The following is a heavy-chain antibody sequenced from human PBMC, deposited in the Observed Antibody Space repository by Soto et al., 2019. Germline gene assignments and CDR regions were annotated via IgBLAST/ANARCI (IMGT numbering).Heavy chain of an antibody. CDR3: ARHTGYCSGGSCHPEY. CDR1: GGSISSSSYY. D-gene: IGHD2-15*01. V-gene: IGHV4-39*01. CDR2: IYYSGST. J-gene: IGHJ4*02. Sequence: PSETLSLTCTVSGGSISSSSYYWGWIRQPPGKGLEWIGSIYYSGSTYYNPSLKSRVTISVDTSKNQFSLKLSSVTAADTAVYYCARHTGYCSGGSCHPEYWGQGTLVTVSS.